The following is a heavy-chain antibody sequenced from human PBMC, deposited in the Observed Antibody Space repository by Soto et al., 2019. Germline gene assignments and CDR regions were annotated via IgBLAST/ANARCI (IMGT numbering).Heavy chain of an antibody. J-gene: IGHJ6*02. D-gene: IGHD2-21*02. V-gene: IGHV5-51*01. CDR2: IYPGDSDT. CDR3: ARIGGNSADYYYYGMDV. Sequence: GESPKISCKGSGYSFTSYWIGWVRQMPGKGLEWMGIIYPGDSDTRYSPSFQGQVTISADKSISTAYLQWSSLKASDTAMYYCARIGGNSADYYYYGMDVWGQGTTVTVSS. CDR1: GYSFTSYW.